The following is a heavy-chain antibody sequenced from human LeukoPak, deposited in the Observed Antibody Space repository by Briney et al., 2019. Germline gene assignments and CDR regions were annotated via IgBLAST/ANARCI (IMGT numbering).Heavy chain of an antibody. CDR3: AKDRGHGSGGSGFDAFDM. J-gene: IGHJ3*02. D-gene: IGHD3-10*01. V-gene: IGHV3-9*01. CDR1: GFTFDDYG. Sequence: HPGGSLRLSCAASGFTFDDYGMHWVRQAPGKGLEWVSDISWNSESINYADSVKGRFTISRDNAKNSLYLQMNSLRAEDTALYYCAKDRGHGSGGSGFDAFDMWGQGTMVTVSS. CDR2: ISWNSESI.